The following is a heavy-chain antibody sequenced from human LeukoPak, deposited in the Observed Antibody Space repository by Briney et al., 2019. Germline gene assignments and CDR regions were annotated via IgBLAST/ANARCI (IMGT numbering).Heavy chain of an antibody. D-gene: IGHD3-22*01. V-gene: IGHV4-39*01. CDR2: IYYSGST. CDR3: ARQVGGNYYDNALYYFDY. J-gene: IGHJ4*02. CDR1: GGSISSSSYY. Sequence: PSETLSLTCTVSGGSISSSSYYWGWIRQPPGKGLEWIGSIYYSGSTYYNPSLKSRVTIPVDTSKNQFSLKLSSVTAADTAVYYCARQVGGNYYDNALYYFDYWGQGTLVTVSS.